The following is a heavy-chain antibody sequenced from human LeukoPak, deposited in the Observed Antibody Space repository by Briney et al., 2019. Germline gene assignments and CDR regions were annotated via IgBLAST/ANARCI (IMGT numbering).Heavy chain of an antibody. D-gene: IGHD5-12*01. J-gene: IGHJ4*02. CDR2: AYSTGGA. Sequence: SETLSLTCIVSGGSVSSLYWHWIRQSPEKGLEWSGYAYSTGGATYNPSLKNRVTMSFDTPKNPFSLKLTSVTAADTAVYFCARSYGGYVLDEWGQGTLVVVSS. CDR1: GGSVSSLY. V-gene: IGHV4-59*02. CDR3: ARSYGGYVLDE.